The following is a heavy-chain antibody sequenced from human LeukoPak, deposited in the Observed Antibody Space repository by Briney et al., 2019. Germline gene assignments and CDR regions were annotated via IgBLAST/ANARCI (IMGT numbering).Heavy chain of an antibody. CDR1: GFTFSSYW. Sequence: GGSLRLSCAVSGFTFSSYWMHWVRQAPGKGLVWVSRIDRDGSRINYADSVKGRFTISRDNGKNTLFLQMNSLRAEDAAVCYCVRGNDYGGPHYWGQGTLVTVSS. CDR3: VRGNDYGGPHY. J-gene: IGHJ4*02. D-gene: IGHD4-23*01. V-gene: IGHV3-74*01. CDR2: IDRDGSRI.